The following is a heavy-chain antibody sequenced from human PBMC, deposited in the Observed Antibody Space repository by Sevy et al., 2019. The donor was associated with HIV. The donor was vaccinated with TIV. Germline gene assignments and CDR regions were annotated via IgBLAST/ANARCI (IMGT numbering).Heavy chain of an antibody. Sequence: GGSLRLSCAASGFSFSSYGMHWVRQAPGKGLEWVAVIWYDGSNENYGDSVKGRFTVSRDNSRNTLYLQMNGLRVEDTDIYYCVTTYGDGNYWGQGTLVTVSS. V-gene: IGHV3-33*01. CDR3: VTTYGDGNY. CDR1: GFSFSSYG. J-gene: IGHJ4*02. D-gene: IGHD4-17*01. CDR2: IWYDGSNE.